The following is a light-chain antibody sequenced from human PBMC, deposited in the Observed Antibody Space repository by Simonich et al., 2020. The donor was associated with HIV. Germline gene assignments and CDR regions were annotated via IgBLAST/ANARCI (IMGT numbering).Light chain of an antibody. Sequence: QSALTQPRSVSGSPGQSVTISCTETSSDVGGYNYVSWYQQHPGKAPKLMIYDVSKRPPGVPDRFSGSKSGNTASLTISGLQAEDEADYYCCSYAGSYPTYVFGTGTKVTVL. CDR3: CSYAGSYPTYV. CDR1: SSDVGGYNY. CDR2: DVS. J-gene: IGLJ1*01. V-gene: IGLV2-11*01.